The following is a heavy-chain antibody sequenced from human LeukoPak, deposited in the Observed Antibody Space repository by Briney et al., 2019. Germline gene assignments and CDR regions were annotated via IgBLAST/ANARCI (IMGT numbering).Heavy chain of an antibody. J-gene: IGHJ4*02. CDR3: AKGLQRWPVSPFDY. V-gene: IGHV1-2*02. CDR1: GYTFTGYY. Sequence: GASVKVSCKASGYTFTGYYMHWVRQAPGQGLEWMGWINPNSGGTNYAQKFQGRVTMTRDTSISTAYMELSRLRSDDTAVYYCAKGLQRWPVSPFDYWGQGTLVTVSS. D-gene: IGHD5-24*01. CDR2: INPNSGGT.